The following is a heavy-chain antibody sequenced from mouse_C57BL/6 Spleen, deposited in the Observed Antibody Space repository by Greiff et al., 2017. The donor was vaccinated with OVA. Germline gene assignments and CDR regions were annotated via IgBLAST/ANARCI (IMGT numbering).Heavy chain of an antibody. J-gene: IGHJ3*01. CDR2: ISYSGST. D-gene: IGHD3-2*02. CDR1: GYSITSGYD. Sequence: EVKLVESGPGMVKPSQSLSLTCTVTGYSITSGYDWHWIRHFPGNKLEWMGYISYSGSTNYNPSLKSRISITHDTSKNHFFLKLNSVTTEDTATYYCAREDSSGHVFAYWGQGTLVTVSA. CDR3: AREDSSGHVFAY. V-gene: IGHV3-1*01.